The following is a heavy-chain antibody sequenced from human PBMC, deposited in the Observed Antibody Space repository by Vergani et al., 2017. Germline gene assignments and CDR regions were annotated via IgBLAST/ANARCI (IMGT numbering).Heavy chain of an antibody. CDR3: ARDLRQSRAGVYYYYGMDV. D-gene: IGHD2-8*01. J-gene: IGHJ6*02. V-gene: IGHV4-34*01. CDR2: IYYSGST. Sequence: QVQLQQWGAGLLKPSETLSLTCAVYGGSFSGYYWNWIRQPPGKGLEWIGYIYYSGSTYYNPSLKSRVTISVDTSKNQFSLKLSSVTAADTAVYYCARDLRQSRAGVYYYYGMDVWGQGTTVTVSS. CDR1: GGSFSGYY.